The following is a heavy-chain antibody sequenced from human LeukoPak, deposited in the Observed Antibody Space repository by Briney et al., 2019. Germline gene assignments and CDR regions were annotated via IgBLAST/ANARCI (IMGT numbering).Heavy chain of an antibody. CDR2: ISINGGST. V-gene: IGHV3-64D*06. J-gene: IGHJ3*02. CDR3: VKESRVVRGAIIDAFDM. D-gene: IGHD3-10*01. CDR1: GFTFSSYA. Sequence: GGSLRLSCSASGFTFSSYAMHWVRQAPGKGLEYVGGISINGGSTESADSVTGRFTISRDNYKNTVYLQMTTQRADDTAVYYCVKESRVVRGAIIDAFDMWGEGTMVTVSS.